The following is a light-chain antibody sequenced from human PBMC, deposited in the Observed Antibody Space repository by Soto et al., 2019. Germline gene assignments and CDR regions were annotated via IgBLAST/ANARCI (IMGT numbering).Light chain of an antibody. CDR3: QQRRDWPLT. CDR1: QSVSSY. CDR2: DAS. J-gene: IGKJ4*01. V-gene: IGKV3-11*01. Sequence: EIVLTQSPATLSLSPGERATLSCRASQSVSSYLAWCQQKPGQAPRLLLSDASNRATGIPARFSGSGSGTDFTLTVSSLEPEDFAVYYCQQRRDWPLTFGGGTKVEI.